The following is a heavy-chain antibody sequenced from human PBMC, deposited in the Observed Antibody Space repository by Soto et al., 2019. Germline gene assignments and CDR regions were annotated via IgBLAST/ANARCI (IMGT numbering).Heavy chain of an antibody. D-gene: IGHD3-9*01. J-gene: IGHJ6*02. CDR2: IYWNDDK. CDR1: GFSLSTGAVG. Sequence: SGPTLVNPTQTLTLTCTFSGFSLSTGAVGVGWIRLPPGKALEWLALIYWNDDKRYSPTLKSRLTTTKDTSKSQVVLKMTNMDPVDTGTYFCAHILTGNYMTMDVWGQGITVTVSS. CDR3: AHILTGNYMTMDV. V-gene: IGHV2-5*01.